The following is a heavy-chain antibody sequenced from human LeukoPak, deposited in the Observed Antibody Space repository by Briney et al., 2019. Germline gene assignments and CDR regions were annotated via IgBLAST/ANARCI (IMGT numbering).Heavy chain of an antibody. CDR2: LSISGYNT. CDR3: AREGPSDY. J-gene: IGHJ4*02. V-gene: IGHV3-23*01. Sequence: PGGSLRLSCAASGFTLSNYAMSWVRQAPGKGLEWVSALSISGYNTYYTDSVKGRFTISRDNAKNSLYLQMNSLRAEDTALYYCAREGPSDYWGQGTLVTVSS. CDR1: GFTLSNYA.